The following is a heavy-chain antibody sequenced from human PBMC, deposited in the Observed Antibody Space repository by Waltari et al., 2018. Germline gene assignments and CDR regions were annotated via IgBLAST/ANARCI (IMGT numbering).Heavy chain of an antibody. CDR3: ASAYYDILD. Sequence: EVQLLESGGGLVQPGGSLRLSCAASGFTFSSYAMSWVRQAPGKGLVWVSRINSDGSTTSYADSVKGRFTISRDNAKNTLYLQMNSLSAEDTAVYYCASAYYDILDWGQGTLVTVSS. CDR2: INSDGSTT. CDR1: GFTFSSYA. J-gene: IGHJ4*02. D-gene: IGHD3-9*01. V-gene: IGHV3-74*02.